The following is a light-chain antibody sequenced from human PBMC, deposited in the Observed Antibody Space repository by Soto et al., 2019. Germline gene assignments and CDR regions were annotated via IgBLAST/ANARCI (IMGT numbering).Light chain of an antibody. J-gene: IGKJ5*01. V-gene: IGKV1-27*01. Sequence: DIQMTQSPSSLFASVGDRVTITCRASQDISVYLAWYQQKPGKVPKLLIYSASTLQSGVPSRFSGSGSGTDFTLTISSLQPEDVATYYCQKFNTAPLTFGQGTRLEMK. CDR2: SAS. CDR3: QKFNTAPLT. CDR1: QDISVY.